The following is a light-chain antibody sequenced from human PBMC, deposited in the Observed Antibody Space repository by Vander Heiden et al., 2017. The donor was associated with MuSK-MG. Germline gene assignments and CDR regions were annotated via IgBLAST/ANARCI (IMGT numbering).Light chain of an antibody. Sequence: DIQMTQSPSTLSASVGDRVTFTCRASQSISRYLAWYQQKPGNAPKLLIYDASTFQSGVPSRFRGSGSGTEFTLSISILHPDDFATYYCQQYDMYLSAFGQGTKLEIK. CDR3: QQYDMYLSA. V-gene: IGKV1-5*01. CDR2: DAS. CDR1: QSISRY. J-gene: IGKJ2*01.